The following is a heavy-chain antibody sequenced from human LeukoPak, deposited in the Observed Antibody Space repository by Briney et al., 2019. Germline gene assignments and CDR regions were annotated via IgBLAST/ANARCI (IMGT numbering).Heavy chain of an antibody. CDR1: GFTFSSYA. CDR2: ISGSGGST. J-gene: IGHJ3*02. V-gene: IGHV3-23*01. D-gene: IGHD2-15*01. Sequence: GGSLRLSCAASGFTFSSYAMSWVRQAPGKGLEWVSAISGSGGSTYYADSVKGRFTISRDNSKNTLYLQMNSLRAEDTAVYYCAKASPSYCSDGSCYPGRAFDIWGQGTMVTVSS. CDR3: AKASPSYCSDGSCYPGRAFDI.